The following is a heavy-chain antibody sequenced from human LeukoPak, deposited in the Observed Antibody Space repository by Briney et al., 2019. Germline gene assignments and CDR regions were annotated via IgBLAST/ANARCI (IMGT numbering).Heavy chain of an antibody. CDR3: AMGRYYDSVYSPFDY. J-gene: IGHJ4*02. CDR1: GDSISLSSYY. V-gene: IGHV4-39*07. D-gene: IGHD3-22*01. Sequence: SETLSLTCSVSGDSISLSSYYWGWIRQPPGKALEWIGSVYYSGTTSYNPSLKSRVTISVDMSKNHFSLRLRSVTAADTAMYYCAMGRYYDSVYSPFDYWGQGTLVTVSS. CDR2: VYYSGTT.